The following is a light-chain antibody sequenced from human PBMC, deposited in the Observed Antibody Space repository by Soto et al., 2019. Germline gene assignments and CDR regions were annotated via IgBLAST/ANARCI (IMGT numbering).Light chain of an antibody. Sequence: EIVMTQSPGTLSVSPGERATLSCRASQSVSVNLAWYQQKPGQAPRLLSHGVSTRATGIPARFSGSESGTEFTLTIRSLQSEDFGVYYCQQYHDWPFTFGPGTKVDIK. CDR3: QQYHDWPFT. CDR1: QSVSVN. CDR2: GVS. J-gene: IGKJ3*01. V-gene: IGKV3-15*01.